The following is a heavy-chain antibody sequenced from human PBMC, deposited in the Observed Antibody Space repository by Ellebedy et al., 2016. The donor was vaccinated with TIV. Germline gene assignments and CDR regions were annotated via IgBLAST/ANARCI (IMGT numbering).Heavy chain of an antibody. D-gene: IGHD6-13*01. Sequence: GGSLRLSCAASGFTFSSYSMNWVRQAPGKGLEWVSSISSSSTYIYYADSVRGRFTISRDNAKDSLYLQMNSLRAEDTAVYYCARDWTSSSWYGYFQHWGQGTLVTVSS. J-gene: IGHJ1*01. CDR2: ISSSSTYI. CDR3: ARDWTSSSWYGYFQH. V-gene: IGHV3-21*01. CDR1: GFTFSSYS.